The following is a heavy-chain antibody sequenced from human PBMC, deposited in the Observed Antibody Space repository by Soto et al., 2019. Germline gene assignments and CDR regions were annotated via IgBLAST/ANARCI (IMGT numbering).Heavy chain of an antibody. Sequence: GRSGRLSGAACELTFSSCAISWVGQAPGKGLEWVSAVSANGQGIYYADSVRGRFTISRDNSKNTVLLHMDSLSAEDTAVYYCAKERHYPRDYFHYWGQGTLVTVSS. D-gene: IGHD3-10*01. CDR3: AKERHYPRDYFHY. CDR1: ELTFSSCA. J-gene: IGHJ4*02. V-gene: IGHV3-23*01. CDR2: VSANGQGI.